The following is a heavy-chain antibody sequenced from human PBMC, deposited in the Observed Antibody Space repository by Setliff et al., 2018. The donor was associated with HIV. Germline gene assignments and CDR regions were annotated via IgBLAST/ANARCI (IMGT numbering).Heavy chain of an antibody. J-gene: IGHJ4*02. CDR3: ARRRDFDY. V-gene: IGHV4-59*08. CDR1: GGSISSHY. CDR2: IYDSGST. Sequence: SETLSLTCTASGGSISSHYWSWIRQPPGKGLGWIGYIYDSGSTNYNPSLKSRVAISVDTSKNQFSLKLSSVTAADTAVYYCARRRDFDYWGQGTLVTVSS.